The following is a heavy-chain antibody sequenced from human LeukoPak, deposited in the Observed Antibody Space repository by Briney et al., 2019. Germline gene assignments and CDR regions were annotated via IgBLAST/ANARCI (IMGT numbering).Heavy chain of an antibody. Sequence: PGGSLRLSCAASGFTFSSYSMNWVRQAPGKGLEWVAYISSGGSTIYYADSVRGRFTISRDSAGNLLYLQMNSLRDEDTAVYYCARDETGVGSGGIDFWGQGTLVTVSS. V-gene: IGHV3-48*02. CDR2: ISSGGSTI. D-gene: IGHD2-8*02. CDR3: ARDETGVGSGGIDF. CDR1: GFTFSSYS. J-gene: IGHJ4*02.